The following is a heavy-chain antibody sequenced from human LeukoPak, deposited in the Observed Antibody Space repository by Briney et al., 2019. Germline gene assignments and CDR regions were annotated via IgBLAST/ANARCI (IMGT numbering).Heavy chain of an antibody. J-gene: IGHJ5*02. CDR2: INHSGST. CDR3: ARGRPLRYFDWFPNWFDP. CDR1: GVSFSGYY. Sequence: SETLSLTCAVYGVSFSGYYWSWIRQPPGKGLEWIGEINHSGSTNYNPSLKSRVTISVDTSKNQFSLKLSSVTAADTAVYYCARGRPLRYFDWFPNWFDPWGQGTLVTVSS. D-gene: IGHD3-9*01. V-gene: IGHV4-34*01.